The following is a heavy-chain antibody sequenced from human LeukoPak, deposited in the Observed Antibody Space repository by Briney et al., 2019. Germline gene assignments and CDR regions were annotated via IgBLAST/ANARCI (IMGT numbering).Heavy chain of an antibody. CDR3: ARHEKKYCSSTSCYLDY. CDR2: IIPIFGTA. D-gene: IGHD2-2*01. Sequence: SVKVSCKASGGTFISYAISWVRQAPGQGREWMGGIIPIFGTANYAQKFQGRVTITADESTSTAYMELSSLRSEGTAVYYCARHEKKYCSSTSCYLDYWGQGTLVTVSS. CDR1: GGTFISYA. J-gene: IGHJ4*02. V-gene: IGHV1-69*01.